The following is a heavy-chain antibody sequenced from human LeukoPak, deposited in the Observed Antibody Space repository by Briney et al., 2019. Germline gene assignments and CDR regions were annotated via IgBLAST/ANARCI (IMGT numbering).Heavy chain of an antibody. CDR2: ISAYNGNT. Sequence: ASVKVSCKASGYTFTSYGISWVRQAPGQGLEWMGWISAYNGNTNYAQKLQGRVTMTRDTSTSTVYMELSSLRSEDTAVYYCARDYGSGYKSLVYWGQGTLVTVSS. J-gene: IGHJ4*02. V-gene: IGHV1-18*01. D-gene: IGHD3-22*01. CDR1: GYTFTSYG. CDR3: ARDYGSGYKSLVY.